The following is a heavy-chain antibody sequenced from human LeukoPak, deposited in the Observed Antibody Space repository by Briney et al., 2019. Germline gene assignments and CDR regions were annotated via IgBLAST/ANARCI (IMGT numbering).Heavy chain of an antibody. CDR1: GASISSNY. Sequence: SQTLSPTCTVAGASISSNYWSWIRQPAGKGLEWIGRIYTSGSTNYNPSLKSRVTMSVDTSKNQFSLKLSSVTAADTAVYYCARNRGYSSSWYYFDYWGQGTLVTVSS. CDR3: ARNRGYSSSWYYFDY. V-gene: IGHV4-4*07. J-gene: IGHJ4*02. D-gene: IGHD6-13*01. CDR2: IYTSGST.